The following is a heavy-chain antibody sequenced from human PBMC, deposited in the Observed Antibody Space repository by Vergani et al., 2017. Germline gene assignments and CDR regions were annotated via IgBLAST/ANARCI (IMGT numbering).Heavy chain of an antibody. Sequence: QVQLQESGPGLVKPSETLSLTCTVSGGSISSYYWSWIRQPPGKGLEWIGYIYYSGSTNYNPSLKSRVTISVDTSKNLFSLKLSSVTAADTAVYYCARRSGIVYDIFSGTQYFFDFWGQGTLVTVSS. J-gene: IGHJ4*02. CDR3: ARRSGIVYDIFSGTQYFFDF. CDR1: GGSISSYY. D-gene: IGHD3-9*01. V-gene: IGHV4-59*01. CDR2: IYYSGST.